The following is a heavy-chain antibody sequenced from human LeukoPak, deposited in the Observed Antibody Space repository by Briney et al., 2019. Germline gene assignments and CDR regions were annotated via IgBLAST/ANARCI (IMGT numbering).Heavy chain of an antibody. J-gene: IGHJ5*02. CDR2: INHSGST. V-gene: IGHV4-34*01. Sequence: PSETLSLTCAVYGGSFSGYYWSWIRQPPGKGLEWVGEINHSGSTNYNPSLKSRVTISVDTSKHQFSLKLSSVTAADTAVYYCARGGYDFWSGYDRNWFDPWGQGTLVTVSS. CDR3: ARGGYDFWSGYDRNWFDP. CDR1: GGSFSGYY. D-gene: IGHD3-3*01.